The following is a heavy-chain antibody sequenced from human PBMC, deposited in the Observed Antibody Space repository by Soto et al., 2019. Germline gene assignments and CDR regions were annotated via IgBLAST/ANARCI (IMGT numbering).Heavy chain of an antibody. Sequence: SLRLSCAASGFTFDDYAMHWVRQAPGKGLEWVSGISWNSGSIGYADSVKGRFTISRDNAKNSLYLQMNSLRAEDTALYYCAKDIRIFAVVILGYGMDVWGQGTTVTVSS. J-gene: IGHJ6*02. CDR1: GFTFDDYA. V-gene: IGHV3-9*01. CDR3: AKDIRIFAVVILGYGMDV. D-gene: IGHD3-3*01. CDR2: ISWNSGSI.